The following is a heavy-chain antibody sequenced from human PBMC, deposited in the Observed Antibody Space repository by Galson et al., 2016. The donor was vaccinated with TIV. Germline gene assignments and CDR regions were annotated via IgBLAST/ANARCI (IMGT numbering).Heavy chain of an antibody. CDR1: GFTFSTYW. D-gene: IGHD3-22*01. CDR2: INTDGSTT. CDR3: ARPSHYYDISSFYPLDF. Sequence: SLRLSCAASGFTFSTYWMHWVRQAPGKGLVWVSRINTDGSTTNYADSVQGRFTIPRDNAKNTTYLQMNGLSAEDTAVYYCARPSHYYDISSFYPLDFWGQGTLVTVSS. V-gene: IGHV3-74*01. J-gene: IGHJ4*02.